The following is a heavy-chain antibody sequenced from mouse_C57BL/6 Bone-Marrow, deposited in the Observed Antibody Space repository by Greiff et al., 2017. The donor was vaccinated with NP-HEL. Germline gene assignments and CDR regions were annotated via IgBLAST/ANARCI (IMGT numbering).Heavy chain of an antibody. V-gene: IGHV1-64*01. CDR2: IHPNSGST. CDR3: ARCYYGSSGEYYFDD. D-gene: IGHD1-1*01. CDR1: GYTFTSYW. Sequence: VQLQQPGAELVKPGASVKLSCKASGYTFTSYWMHWVKQRPGQGLEWIGMIHPNSGSTNYNEKFKSKATLTVDKSSSTAYMQLSSLTSEDSAVYYCARCYYGSSGEYYFDDWGQGTTLTVSS. J-gene: IGHJ2*01.